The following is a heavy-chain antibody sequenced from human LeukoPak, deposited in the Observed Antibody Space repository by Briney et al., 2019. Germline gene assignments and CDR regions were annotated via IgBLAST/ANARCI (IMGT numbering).Heavy chain of an antibody. CDR3: VKEVVATIPPL. CDR2: ISNSSSTI. J-gene: IGHJ4*02. D-gene: IGHD5-12*01. CDR1: GFTFSIYS. Sequence: GGSLRLSCAASGFTFSIYSMNWVRQAPGKGLEWVSYISNSSSTIYYADSVKGRFTISRDNAKNSLYLQMNSLRAEDTAVYYCVKEVVATIPPLWGQGTLVTVSS. V-gene: IGHV3-48*01.